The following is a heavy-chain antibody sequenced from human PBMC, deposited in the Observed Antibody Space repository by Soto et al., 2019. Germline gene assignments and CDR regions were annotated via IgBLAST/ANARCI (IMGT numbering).Heavy chain of an antibody. D-gene: IGHD6-19*01. CDR3: ARDYLQWLVDY. CDR1: GFTFSSYW. Sequence: GGPLRLSCSASGFTFSSYWMSWVRQAPGKGLEWVANIKQDGSEKYYVDSVKGRFTISRDNAKNSLYLQMNSLRAEDTAMYYCARDYLQWLVDYWGQGXLVTVSS. V-gene: IGHV3-7*03. J-gene: IGHJ4*02. CDR2: IKQDGSEK.